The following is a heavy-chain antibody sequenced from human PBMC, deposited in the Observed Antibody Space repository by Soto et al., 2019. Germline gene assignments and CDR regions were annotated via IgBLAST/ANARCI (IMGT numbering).Heavy chain of an antibody. J-gene: IGHJ6*02. Sequence: QVQLVQSGAEVKKPGSSVKVSCKASGGTFSSYAISWVRQAPGQGLEWMGGIIPIFGTANYAQKFQGRVTITADESTSTAYMELSSLRSVDAAVYYXXXXXXXXXXXXXRSDRGEGYXMDVWGQXT. CDR3: XXXXXXXXXXXXRSDRGEGYXMDV. V-gene: IGHV1-69*01. CDR2: IIPIFGTA. CDR1: GGTFSSYA.